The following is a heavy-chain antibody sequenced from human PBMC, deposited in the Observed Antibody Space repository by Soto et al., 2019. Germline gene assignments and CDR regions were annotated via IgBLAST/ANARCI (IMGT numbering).Heavy chain of an antibody. CDR1: GDSVSSNSAA. CDR3: ARSVAGYCYGSYYYYYGMDV. CDR2: TYYRSKWYN. D-gene: IGHD5-18*01. V-gene: IGHV6-1*01. Sequence: SQTLSLTCAISGDSVSSNSAAWNWIRQSPSRGLEWLGRTYYRSKWYNDYAVSVKSRITINPDTSKNQFSLQLNSVTPEDTAVYYCARSVAGYCYGSYYYYYGMDVWGQGTTVTVSS. J-gene: IGHJ6*02.